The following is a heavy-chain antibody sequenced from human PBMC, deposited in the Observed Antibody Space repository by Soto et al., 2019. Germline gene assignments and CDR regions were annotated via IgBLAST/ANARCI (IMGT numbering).Heavy chain of an antibody. CDR1: GGSVNSSNYY. D-gene: IGHD1-1*01. J-gene: IGHJ4*02. CDR3: ARQQYGSRRELDY. V-gene: IGHV4-39*01. Sequence: PSETLSLTCIVSGGSVNSSNYYWAWIRQPPGKGLEWIGSIYYSGSTFYTPSLRSRLTISQDTSKNHFSLRVTSVTAADTALYYGARQQYGSRRELDYWGQGTLVTGSS. CDR2: IYYSGST.